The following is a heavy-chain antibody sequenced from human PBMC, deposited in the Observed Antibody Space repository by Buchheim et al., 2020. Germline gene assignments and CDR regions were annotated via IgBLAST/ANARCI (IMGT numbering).Heavy chain of an antibody. CDR3: AHRGLSAGYSSGWNGGYFDY. Sequence: QITLKESGPTLVESTQTLTLTCTFSGFSLTTGGVGVGWIRQSPGKALELLALIYWDDDKRYTPSLRSRLTITKDTPKNQVVLTMTNMDPVDTGAYYCAHRGLSAGYSSGWNGGYFDYWGQGTL. D-gene: IGHD6-19*01. CDR2: IYWDDDK. CDR1: GFSLTTGGVG. V-gene: IGHV2-5*02. J-gene: IGHJ4*02.